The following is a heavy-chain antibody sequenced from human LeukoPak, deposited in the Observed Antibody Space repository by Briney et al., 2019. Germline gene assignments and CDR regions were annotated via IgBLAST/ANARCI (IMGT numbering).Heavy chain of an antibody. D-gene: IGHD4-17*01. CDR2: ISYSGST. CDR3: ARGPTTDYFDL. V-gene: IGHV4-59*08. Sequence: SETLSLICTVSGGSINGYYWSWIRQPPGKGLESIGYISYSGSTNYNPSLKSRVTISVDMSKNQFSLKLSSVTAADTAIYYCARGPTTDYFDLWGQGTLVTVSS. J-gene: IGHJ4*02. CDR1: GGSINGYY.